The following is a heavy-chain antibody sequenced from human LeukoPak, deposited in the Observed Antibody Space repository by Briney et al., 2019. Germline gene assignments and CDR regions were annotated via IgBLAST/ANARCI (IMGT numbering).Heavy chain of an antibody. J-gene: IGHJ2*01. CDR2: IYYSGST. Sequence: PSETLSLSCTVSGGSISRSGYYWVWIRQPPGKGLEWIGSIYYSGSTFYNPSLKSRLTISGDTSKNQFSLKLSSVTAADTAVYYCASNQWPNWYFDLWGRGALVTVSS. D-gene: IGHD6-19*01. CDR1: GGSISRSGYY. V-gene: IGHV4-39*07. CDR3: ASNQWPNWYFDL.